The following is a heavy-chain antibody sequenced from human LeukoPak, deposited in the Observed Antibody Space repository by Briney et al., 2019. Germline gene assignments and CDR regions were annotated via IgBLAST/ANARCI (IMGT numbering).Heavy chain of an antibody. J-gene: IGHJ3*02. Sequence: GGSLRLSCAASGFTFDDYAMHWVRQAPGKGLEWVSGISWNSGSIGYADSVKGRFTISRDNAKNSMYLQMHSLRAEDMALYYCAKDKGSSWYPYDAFDIWGQGTMVTVSS. V-gene: IGHV3-9*03. CDR2: ISWNSGSI. CDR3: AKDKGSSWYPYDAFDI. D-gene: IGHD6-13*01. CDR1: GFTFDDYA.